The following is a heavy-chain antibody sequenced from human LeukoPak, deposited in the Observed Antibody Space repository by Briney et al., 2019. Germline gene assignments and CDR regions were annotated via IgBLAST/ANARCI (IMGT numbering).Heavy chain of an antibody. J-gene: IGHJ4*02. CDR1: GGSISSSSYY. D-gene: IGHD3-22*01. V-gene: IGHV4-39*01. Sequence: SETLSLTCTVSGGSISSSSYYWGWIRQPPGKGLEWIGSIYYSGSTYYNPSLKSRVTISVDTSKNQFSLKLSSVTAADTAEYYCARQVTTYYYDSSGYTIFDYWGQGTLVTVSS. CDR2: IYYSGST. CDR3: ARQVTTYYYDSSGYTIFDY.